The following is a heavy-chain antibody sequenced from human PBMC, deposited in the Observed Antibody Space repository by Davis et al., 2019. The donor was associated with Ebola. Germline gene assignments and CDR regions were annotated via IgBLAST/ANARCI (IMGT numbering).Heavy chain of an antibody. Sequence: ASVKVSCKASGYTFTNSDINWVRQAPGQGLEWVGWVSAYNDDTRYARRLQGRVTMTLDTSTSTAYMELRSLTSDDTAMYYCVMDCSDANCGVTYFFDFWGQGTPVTVSS. CDR1: GYTFTNSD. D-gene: IGHD2-15*01. CDR3: VMDCSDANCGVTYFFDF. J-gene: IGHJ4*02. CDR2: VSAYNDDT. V-gene: IGHV1-18*01.